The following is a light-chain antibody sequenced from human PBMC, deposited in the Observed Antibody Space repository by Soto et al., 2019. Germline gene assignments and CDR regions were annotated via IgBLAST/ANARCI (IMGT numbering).Light chain of an antibody. V-gene: IGKV1-9*01. J-gene: IGKJ1*01. Sequence: IQLTQSPSSLSASVGDRVTITCRASQGISSYLAWYQQKPGKAPKLLIYAASTLQSGVPSRFSGSGSGTDFTLTISSLQPEDFATYFFYHHKAYPEIFALGTQVDIK. CDR3: YHHKAYPEI. CDR2: AAS. CDR1: QGISSY.